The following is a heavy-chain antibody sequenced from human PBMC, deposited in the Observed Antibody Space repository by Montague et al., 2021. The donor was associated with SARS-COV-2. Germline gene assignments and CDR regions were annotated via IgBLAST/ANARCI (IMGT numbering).Heavy chain of an antibody. CDR2: IYYTGSP. Sequence: SETLSLTCTVSGDSVSSGSSYWSWLRQPPGKGLVWIGYIYYTGSPKYNSSLQSRLTISVDTSKNQFSLTLSSVTVADTAVYYCARNASGKGYCYYSDSWGQGTLVTVSS. D-gene: IGHD3-10*01. J-gene: IGHJ4*02. CDR1: GDSVSSGSSY. CDR3: ARNASGKGYCYYSDS. V-gene: IGHV4-61*01.